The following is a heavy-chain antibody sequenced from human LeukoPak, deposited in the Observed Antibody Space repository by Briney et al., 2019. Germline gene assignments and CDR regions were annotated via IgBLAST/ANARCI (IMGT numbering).Heavy chain of an antibody. CDR2: ISGSGGST. CDR3: AKGSIYSGSYAEYNWFDP. D-gene: IGHD1-26*01. V-gene: IGHV3-23*01. Sequence: GGSLRLSCAAYGFTFSSYVMSWDRQAPGKGLEWVSAISGSGGSTYYADSVKGRFTISRDNSKNTLYLQMNSLRAEDTAVYYCAKGSIYSGSYAEYNWFDPWGQGTPVTVSS. CDR1: GFTFSSYV. J-gene: IGHJ5*02.